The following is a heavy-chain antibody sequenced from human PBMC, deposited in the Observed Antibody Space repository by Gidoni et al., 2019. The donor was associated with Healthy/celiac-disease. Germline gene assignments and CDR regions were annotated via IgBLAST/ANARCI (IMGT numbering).Heavy chain of an antibody. CDR1: GFTFSSYD. CDR2: IGTAGDT. D-gene: IGHD4-17*01. V-gene: IGHV3-13*01. Sequence: EVQLVESGGVLVQPGGSLRLSCAASGFTFSSYDMHWVRQATGKGLEWVSAIGTAGDTYYPGSVKGRFTISRENAKNSLYLQMNSLRAGDTAVYYCARLSYGDYVKGAFDIWGQGTMVTVSS. J-gene: IGHJ3*02. CDR3: ARLSYGDYVKGAFDI.